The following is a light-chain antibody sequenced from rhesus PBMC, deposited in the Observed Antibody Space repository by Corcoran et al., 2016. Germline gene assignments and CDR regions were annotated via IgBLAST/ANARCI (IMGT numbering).Light chain of an antibody. V-gene: IGKV1-25*01. CDR3: QHYYSTPRT. CDR1: QGITND. J-gene: IGKJ1*01. CDR2: EAS. Sequence: DIQMTQSPSSLSASVGDRVTITCRASQGITNDLAWYQQHPGKTPKLLIYEASSLQSGIPSRFSGSGSGTDFTLTISSLQPEDFATYYCQHYYSTPRTFGQGTKVEIK.